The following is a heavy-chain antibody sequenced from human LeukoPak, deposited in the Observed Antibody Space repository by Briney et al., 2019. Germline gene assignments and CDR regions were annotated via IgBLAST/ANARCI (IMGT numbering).Heavy chain of an antibody. CDR3: ARERYYYDSSGYPIDY. J-gene: IGHJ4*02. V-gene: IGHV4-4*07. Sequence: SETLSLTCTVSGGSISSYYWSWIRQPAGKGLEWIGRIYTSGSTNYNPSLKSRVTMSVDTSKNQFSLKLSSVTAADTAVYYCARERYYYDSSGYPIDYWGQGTLVTVSS. D-gene: IGHD3-22*01. CDR2: IYTSGST. CDR1: GGSISSYY.